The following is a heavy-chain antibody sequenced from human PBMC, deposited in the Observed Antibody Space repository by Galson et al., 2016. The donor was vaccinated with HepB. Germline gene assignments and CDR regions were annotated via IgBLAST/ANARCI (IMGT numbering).Heavy chain of an antibody. Sequence: SVKVSCKASGYSFSDYGITWVRQAPGQGPEWMAWISAHNGDTSYAQKFQDRVTLTTEPSASKAYMERRSLDFNDTAVYYCARGGWGSWGYFDLWGRGTRVTVSS. CDR1: GYSFSDYG. D-gene: IGHD7-27*01. J-gene: IGHJ2*01. CDR2: ISAHNGDT. CDR3: ARGGWGSWGYFDL. V-gene: IGHV1-18*04.